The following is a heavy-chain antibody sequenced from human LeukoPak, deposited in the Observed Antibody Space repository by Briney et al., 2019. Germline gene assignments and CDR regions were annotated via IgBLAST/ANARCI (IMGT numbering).Heavy chain of an antibody. D-gene: IGHD4-11*01. CDR3: ARDGVTTEYYYYYYYMDV. CDR2: INPNSGGT. CDR1: GYTFTGYY. J-gene: IGHJ6*03. V-gene: IGHV1-2*02. Sequence: ASVKVSCKASGYTFTGYYMHWVRQAPGQGLEWMGWINPNSGGTNYAQKFQGRVTMTRDTSISTAYMELSRLRSDDTAVYYCARDGVTTEYYYYYYYMDVWGKGTTVTVSS.